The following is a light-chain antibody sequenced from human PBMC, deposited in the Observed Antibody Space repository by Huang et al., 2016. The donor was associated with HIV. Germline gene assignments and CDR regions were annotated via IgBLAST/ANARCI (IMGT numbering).Light chain of an antibody. Sequence: EIVMMQSPATLSVSPGERATLSCRASQSVSSNLAWYQQKPGQAPRLLIYGASTRATCIPARFSGSGSGTEFTLTISSLQSEDFAVYYCQQYNNWPYTFGQGTKLEIK. CDR3: QQYNNWPYT. J-gene: IGKJ2*01. V-gene: IGKV3-15*01. CDR2: GAS. CDR1: QSVSSN.